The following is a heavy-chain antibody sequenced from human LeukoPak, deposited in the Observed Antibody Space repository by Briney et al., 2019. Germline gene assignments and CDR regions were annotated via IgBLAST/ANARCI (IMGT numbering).Heavy chain of an antibody. CDR3: ATGGYSSSTSCRYYYYMDV. CDR1: GYTFTDYY. D-gene: IGHD2-2*01. CDR2: VDPEDGET. Sequence: ATVKISCKVSGYTFTDYYMHWVQQAPGKGLEWMGLVDPEDGETIYAEKFQGRVTITADTSTDTAYMELSSLRSEDTAVYYCATGGYSSSTSCRYYYYMDVWGNGTTVTVSS. V-gene: IGHV1-69-2*01. J-gene: IGHJ6*03.